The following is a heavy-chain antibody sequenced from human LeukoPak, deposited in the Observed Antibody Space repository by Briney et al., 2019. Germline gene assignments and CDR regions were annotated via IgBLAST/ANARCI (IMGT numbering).Heavy chain of an antibody. V-gene: IGHV1-3*01. CDR2: INAGNGNT. J-gene: IGHJ4*02. D-gene: IGHD5-12*01. Sequence: ASVKVSCKASGYTFTSYAMHWVRQAPGQRLEWMGWINAGNGNTKYSQKFQGRVTITRDTSASTAYVELSSLRSEDTAVYYCARGGDIVATITGYYFDYWGQGTLVTVSS. CDR3: ARGGDIVATITGYYFDY. CDR1: GYTFTSYA.